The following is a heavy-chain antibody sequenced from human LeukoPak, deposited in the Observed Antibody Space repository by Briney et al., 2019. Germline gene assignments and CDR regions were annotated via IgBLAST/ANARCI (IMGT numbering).Heavy chain of an antibody. CDR3: ATGYDILTGSQYGMDV. D-gene: IGHD3-9*01. CDR1: GYTLTELS. V-gene: IGHV1-24*01. CDR2: FDPEDGET. Sequence: ASVKVPCKVSGYTLTELSMHWVRQAPGKGLEWMGGFDPEDGETIYAQKFQGRVTMTEDTSTDTAYMELSSLRSEDTAVYYCATGYDILTGSQYGMDVWGKGTTVTVSS. J-gene: IGHJ6*04.